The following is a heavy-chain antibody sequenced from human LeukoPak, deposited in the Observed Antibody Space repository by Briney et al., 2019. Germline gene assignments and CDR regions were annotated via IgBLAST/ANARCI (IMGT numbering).Heavy chain of an antibody. CDR2: IKGRVDGGTI. J-gene: IGHJ4*02. D-gene: IGHD3-16*01. CDR3: ATAIDSCGFWGYCFDN. V-gene: IGHV3-15*01. Sequence: PGGSLRLSCAASGLTFTKAWMTWVRQAPGQGLEWLGRIKGRVDGGTIDYAPPVKGRFSISRDDSKKTLFLQMNSLRIEDTAVYYCATAIDSCGFWGYCFDNWGQGTLVTVSS. CDR1: GLTFTKAW.